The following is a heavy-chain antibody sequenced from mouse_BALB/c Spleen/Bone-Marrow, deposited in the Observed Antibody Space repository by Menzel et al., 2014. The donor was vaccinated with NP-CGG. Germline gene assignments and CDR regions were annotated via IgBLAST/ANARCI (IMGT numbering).Heavy chain of an antibody. D-gene: IGHD2-4*01. CDR1: GYSFTGYF. CDR2: INPYNGDT. CDR3: ARGEDYGRGSWFAY. Sequence: EVHLVESGPELVKPGASVKISCKASGYSFTGYFMNWVMQSHGKSLVWIGRINPYNGDTFYNQKFKGKATLTVDKSSSTAHMELRSLASEDSAVYYCARGEDYGRGSWFAYWGQGTLVTVSA. V-gene: IGHV1-20*02. J-gene: IGHJ3*01.